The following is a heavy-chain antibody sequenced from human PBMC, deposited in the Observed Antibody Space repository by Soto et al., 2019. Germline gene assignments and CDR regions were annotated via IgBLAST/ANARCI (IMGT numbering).Heavy chain of an antibody. D-gene: IGHD6-13*01. CDR2: VYNSGST. J-gene: IGHJ4*02. Sequence: SETPSLTCTVSGGSISSNYWTWIRQPPGKGLEWIGYVYNSGSTNYNPSLKSRVTISEDTSKSQFSLKVNSMTAADTAVYYCARYRREAVAGYTLDNWGQGMLVTVSS. CDR3: ARYRREAVAGYTLDN. CDR1: GGSISSNY. V-gene: IGHV4-59*01.